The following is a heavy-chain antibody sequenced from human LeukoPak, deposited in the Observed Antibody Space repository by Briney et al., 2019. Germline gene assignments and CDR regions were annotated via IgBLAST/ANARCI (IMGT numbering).Heavy chain of an antibody. CDR1: GFTFSSYG. V-gene: IGHV3-30*03. Sequence: QPGGSLRLSCAASGFTFSSYGMHWVRQAPGKGLEWVAVISYDGSNKYYADSVKGRFTISRDNSKNTLYLQMNSLRAEDTAVYYCVTGVGATYADYWGQGTLVTVSS. D-gene: IGHD1-26*01. CDR3: VTGVGATYADY. J-gene: IGHJ4*02. CDR2: ISYDGSNK.